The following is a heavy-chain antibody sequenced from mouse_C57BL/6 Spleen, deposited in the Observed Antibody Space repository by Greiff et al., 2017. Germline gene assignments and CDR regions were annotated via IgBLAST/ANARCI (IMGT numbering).Heavy chain of an antibody. V-gene: IGHV1-15*01. D-gene: IGHD1-1*01. Sequence: QVQLQQSGAELVRPGASVTLSCKASGYTFTDYEMHWVKQTPVHGLEWIGAIDPETGGTAYNQKFKGKAILTADKSSSTAYMELRSLTSEDSAVYYCTRFITTVGAWYFDVWGTGTTVTVSS. CDR2: IDPETGGT. J-gene: IGHJ1*03. CDR1: GYTFTDYE. CDR3: TRFITTVGAWYFDV.